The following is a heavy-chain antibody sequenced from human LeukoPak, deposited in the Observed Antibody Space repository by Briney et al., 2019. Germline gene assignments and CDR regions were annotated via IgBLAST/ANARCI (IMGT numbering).Heavy chain of an antibody. J-gene: IGHJ4*02. CDR1: GGSISNYY. D-gene: IGHD6-6*01. CDR3: ARGGAARRDIDY. Sequence: SETLSLTCTVSGGSISNYYWSWIRQPPGKGLEWIGYLYYSGSTNYNPSLKSRVTMSVDTSKNQFSLKLSSVTAADTAVYYCARGGAARRDIDYWGQGTLVTVSS. CDR2: LYYSGST. V-gene: IGHV4-59*01.